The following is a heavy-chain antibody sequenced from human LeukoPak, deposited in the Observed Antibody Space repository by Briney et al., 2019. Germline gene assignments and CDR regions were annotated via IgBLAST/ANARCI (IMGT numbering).Heavy chain of an antibody. V-gene: IGHV3-7*03. J-gene: IGHJ5*02. D-gene: IGHD4-17*01. CDR3: AGAADNWFDP. CDR1: GFTFSDYS. CDR2: THRDGDDN. Sequence: GGSLKLSCAASGFTFSDYSMSWVRQAPGKGLEWVATTHRDGDDNRYVDSVKGRFTISRDNAKNSLYLQMNSLRAEDTGLYYCAGAADNWFDPWGQGTLVTVSS.